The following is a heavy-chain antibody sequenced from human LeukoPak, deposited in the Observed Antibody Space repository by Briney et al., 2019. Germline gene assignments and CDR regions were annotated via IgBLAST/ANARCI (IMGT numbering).Heavy chain of an antibody. CDR1: GFTFSSYA. V-gene: IGHV3-23*01. Sequence: GGSLRLSCAASGFTFSSYAMSWVRQAPGKGLEGVSVLSATGYTTHYADSVKGRFTISRDNSKNTLYLQMNSLRAEDTAVYYCAKGWYFDLWGRGTLVTVSS. CDR3: AKGWYFDL. CDR2: LSATGYTT. J-gene: IGHJ2*01.